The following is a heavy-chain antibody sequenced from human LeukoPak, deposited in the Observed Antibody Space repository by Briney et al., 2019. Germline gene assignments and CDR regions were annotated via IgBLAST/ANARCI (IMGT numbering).Heavy chain of an antibody. V-gene: IGHV3-23*01. CDR1: GFTFNNYA. Sequence: PGGSLRLSCAASGFTFNNYAMNWVRQAPGKGLEWVSSISGGGETTYYADSAKGRFTISRDNSQNTLYLQMNSLRAEDTAVYYCARPGGSGSYYYYYGMDVWGQGTTVTVSS. D-gene: IGHD3-10*01. CDR2: ISGGGETT. CDR3: ARPGGSGSYYYYYGMDV. J-gene: IGHJ6*02.